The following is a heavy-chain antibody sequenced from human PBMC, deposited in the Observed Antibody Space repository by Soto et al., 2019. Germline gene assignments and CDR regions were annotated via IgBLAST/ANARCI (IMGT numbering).Heavy chain of an antibody. J-gene: IGHJ5*02. CDR2: ISAYNGNT. V-gene: IGHV1-18*01. CDR1: GYTFTSYG. Sequence: ASVKVSCKASGYTFTSYGISWVRQAPGQGLEWMGWISAYNGNTNYAQKLQGRVTMTTDTSTSTAYMELRSLRSDDTAVYYCASKTAGYSRNNWFDPWGQGTLVTVSS. D-gene: IGHD6-13*01. CDR3: ASKTAGYSRNNWFDP.